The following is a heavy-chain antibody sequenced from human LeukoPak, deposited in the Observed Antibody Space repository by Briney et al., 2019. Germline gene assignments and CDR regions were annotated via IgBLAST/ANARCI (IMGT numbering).Heavy chain of an antibody. CDR2: IKQDGSEK. V-gene: IGHV3-7*01. D-gene: IGHD3-10*01. CDR3: ARVSRLLWFGELSHYFDY. CDR1: GFTFSNAW. J-gene: IGHJ4*02. Sequence: GGSLRLSCAASGFTFSNAWMSWVRQAPGKGLEWVANIKQDGSEKYYVDSVKGRFTISRDNAKNSLYLQMNSLRAEDTAVYYCARVSRLLWFGELSHYFDYWGQGTLVTVSS.